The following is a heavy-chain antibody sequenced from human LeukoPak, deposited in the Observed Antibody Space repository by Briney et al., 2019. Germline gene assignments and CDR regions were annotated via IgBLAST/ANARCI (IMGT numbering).Heavy chain of an antibody. CDR2: IYSGGST. Sequence: GGSLRLSCAASGFTVSSNYMNWVRQAPGKGLEWVSVIYSGGSTYYADSVKGRFTISRDNSKNTPYLQMNSLRVEDTAVYYCARESGSGNRDFDYWGQGTLVTASS. V-gene: IGHV3-66*01. CDR1: GFTVSSNY. D-gene: IGHD3-10*01. J-gene: IGHJ4*02. CDR3: ARESGSGNRDFDY.